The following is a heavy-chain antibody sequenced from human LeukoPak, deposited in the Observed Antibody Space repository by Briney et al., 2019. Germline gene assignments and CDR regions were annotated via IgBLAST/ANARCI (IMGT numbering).Heavy chain of an antibody. CDR1: GYTFTSYA. V-gene: IGHV1-3*01. D-gene: IGHD6-19*01. CDR3: ARGVGLGSGWYVGLRRDNWFDP. CDR2: INAGNGNT. J-gene: IGHJ5*02. Sequence: ASVKVSCKASGYTFTSYAMQWVRQAPGQRLEWMGWINAGNGNTKYSQKFQGRVTITRDTSASTAYMELSSLRSDDTAVYFCARGVGLGSGWYVGLRRDNWFDPWGQGTLVTVSS.